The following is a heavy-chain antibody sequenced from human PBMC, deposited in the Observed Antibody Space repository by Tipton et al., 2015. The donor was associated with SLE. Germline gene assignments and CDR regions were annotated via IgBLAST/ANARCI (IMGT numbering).Heavy chain of an antibody. CDR3: ARVGDTVHFHY. Sequence: TLSLTCAVSGYSISSGYYWGWIRQPPGKGLEWIGSIYHSGSTYCNPSLKSRVTISVDTSKNQFSLKLSSVTAADTAVYYCARVGDTVHFHYWGQGTLVTVSS. D-gene: IGHD5-18*01. V-gene: IGHV4-38-2*01. J-gene: IGHJ4*02. CDR1: GYSISSGYY. CDR2: IYHSGST.